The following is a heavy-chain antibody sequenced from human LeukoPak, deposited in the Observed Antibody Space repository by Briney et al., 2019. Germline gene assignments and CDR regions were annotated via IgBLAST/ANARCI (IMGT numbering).Heavy chain of an antibody. CDR3: ARDSYYYGSGAYPFDY. Sequence: KSSETLSLTCTVSGGSISSYYWSWIRQPPGKGLEWIGYIYYSGSTNYNPSLKSRVTMSVDTSKNQFSLKLSSVTAADTAVYYCARDSYYYGSGAYPFDYWGQGTLVTVSS. CDR1: GGSISSYY. V-gene: IGHV4-59*12. CDR2: IYYSGST. J-gene: IGHJ4*02. D-gene: IGHD3-10*01.